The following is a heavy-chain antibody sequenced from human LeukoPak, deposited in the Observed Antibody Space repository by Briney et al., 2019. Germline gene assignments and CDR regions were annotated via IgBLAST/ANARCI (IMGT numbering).Heavy chain of an antibody. V-gene: IGHV4-59*08. CDR3: ARSARSSGWYPNYYYYGMDV. D-gene: IGHD6-19*01. Sequence: PSETLSLTCTVPGGSISSYYWSWIRQPPGKGLEWIGYIYYSGSTNYNPSLKSRVTISVDTSKNQFSLKLSSVTAADTAVYYCARSARSSGWYPNYYYYGMDVWGQGTTVTVSS. CDR1: GGSISSYY. CDR2: IYYSGST. J-gene: IGHJ6*02.